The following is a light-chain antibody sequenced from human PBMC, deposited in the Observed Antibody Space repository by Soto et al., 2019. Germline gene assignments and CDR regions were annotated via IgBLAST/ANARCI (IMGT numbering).Light chain of an antibody. Sequence: IVMTQSPVTLSVSPGERATPSCRASQSVSSNLAWYQQKPGQAPRLLIYGASTRATGVPARFSGSGSGTEFTLTISSLQSEDFAVYYCQHYNNWPPWTFGQGTKVDIK. CDR3: QHYNNWPPWT. V-gene: IGKV3-15*01. J-gene: IGKJ1*01. CDR1: QSVSSN. CDR2: GAS.